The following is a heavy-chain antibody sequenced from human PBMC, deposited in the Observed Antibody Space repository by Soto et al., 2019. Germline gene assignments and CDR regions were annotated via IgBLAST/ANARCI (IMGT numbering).Heavy chain of an antibody. Sequence: PGGSLRLSCEASGFTFSDYAMTWVRQAPGRGLEWVSTVTYNGDTYSPDSVKGRFTISRDNSRDTLTLQMTSLRAEDTGVYFCVKTRDLIVPTGTRTFDYWGQGIPVTVSS. J-gene: IGHJ4*02. CDR2: VTYNGDT. CDR1: GFTFSDYA. CDR3: VKTRDLIVPTGTRTFDY. V-gene: IGHV3-23*01. D-gene: IGHD2-2*01.